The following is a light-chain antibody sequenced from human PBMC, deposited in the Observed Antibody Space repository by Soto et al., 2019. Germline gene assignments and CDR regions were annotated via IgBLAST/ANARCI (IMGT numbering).Light chain of an antibody. CDR3: QQYYSTSNT. CDR2: WAS. Sequence: DIVMNQSPDSLAVSLGERATINCKSSQSVLYSSNNKNYLAWYQQKPGQPPKLLIYWASTRESGVPDRFSGSGSGTDFTLTISSLQAEDVAVYYCQQYYSTSNTFGQGTKVEIK. V-gene: IGKV4-1*01. CDR1: QSVLYSSNNKNY. J-gene: IGKJ1*01.